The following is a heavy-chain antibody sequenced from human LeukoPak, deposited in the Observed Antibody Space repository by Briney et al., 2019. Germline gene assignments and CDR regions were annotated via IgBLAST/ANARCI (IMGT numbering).Heavy chain of an antibody. CDR3: ARLTGYDILTGYETWYFDL. CDR1: GYSFTSYW. Sequence: GESLKISCKGSGYSFTSYWIGWVRQMPGKGLEWMGIIYPGDSDTRYSPSFQGQVTISADKSISTAYLQWSSLKASDTAMYYCARLTGYDILTGYETWYFDLWGRGTLVTVSS. CDR2: IYPGDSDT. J-gene: IGHJ2*01. D-gene: IGHD3-9*01. V-gene: IGHV5-51*01.